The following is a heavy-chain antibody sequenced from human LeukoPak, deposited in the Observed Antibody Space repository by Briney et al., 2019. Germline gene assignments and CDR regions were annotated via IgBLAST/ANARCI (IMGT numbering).Heavy chain of an antibody. J-gene: IGHJ5*02. Sequence: PSETLSLTCTVSGGSISSSSYYWGWIRQPPGKGLEWIGSIYYSGSTYYNPSLKSRVTISVDTSKNQFSLKLGSVTAADTAVYYCARDLASAAPRDWFDPWGQGTLVTVSS. V-gene: IGHV4-39*07. CDR1: GGSISSSSYY. CDR3: ARDLASAAPRDWFDP. CDR2: IYYSGST. D-gene: IGHD6-25*01.